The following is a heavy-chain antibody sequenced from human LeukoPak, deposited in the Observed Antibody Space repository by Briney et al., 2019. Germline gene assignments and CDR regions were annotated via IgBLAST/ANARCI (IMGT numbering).Heavy chain of an antibody. CDR2: IGPGPSHT. Sequence: GGSLRLSCAASGFTLNTYGMNWDRQAPGKGLEWLSYIGPGPSHTYYADSVRGRFVISRDDAKSSLYLQMSSLRAEDTAVYYCARDYVTMAPDYGGLGTLVTVSS. CDR1: GFTLNTYG. J-gene: IGHJ4*02. V-gene: IGHV3-21*01. D-gene: IGHD3-10*02. CDR3: ARDYVTMAPDY.